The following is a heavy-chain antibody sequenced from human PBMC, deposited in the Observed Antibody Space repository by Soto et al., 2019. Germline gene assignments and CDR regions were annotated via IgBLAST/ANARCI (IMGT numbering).Heavy chain of an antibody. CDR2: ITPIYPTT. CDR3: ARIPRYSFPTSDDLDS. V-gene: IGHV1-69*13. J-gene: IGHJ4*02. CDR1: GGTFYTYT. Sequence: SVEVSSKASGGTFYTYTFSWVLQAPGQGLEWMGSITPIYPTTNYAEKFQGRLTVTADGSTNTAYMELNSLTSEDTAVYYCARIPRYSFPTSDDLDSWGQGTLVTVSS. D-gene: IGHD5-18*01.